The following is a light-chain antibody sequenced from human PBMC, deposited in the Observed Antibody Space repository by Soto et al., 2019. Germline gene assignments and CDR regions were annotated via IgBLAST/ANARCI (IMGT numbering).Light chain of an antibody. V-gene: IGKV3-20*01. J-gene: IGKJ4*01. CDR3: QQYDSSPLT. CDR1: QSVRSNY. CDR2: GAS. Sequence: EIVLTQSPGTLSLSSGERATLSCRASQSVRSNYLAWYQQKPGQAPRLLIYGASSRATGIPDRFGGSGSGKDFTLTIRRLEPEDFAVYYCQQYDSSPLTFGGGTKVEIK.